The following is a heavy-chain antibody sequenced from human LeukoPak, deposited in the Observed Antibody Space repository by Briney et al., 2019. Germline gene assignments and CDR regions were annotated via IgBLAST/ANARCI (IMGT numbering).Heavy chain of an antibody. CDR3: ARGTAAGPFDY. V-gene: IGHV4-31*03. Sequence: SETLSLTCTFSGGSISSGGYYWSWIRQHPGKGLEWIEYIYYSGSTYYNPSLKSRVTISVDTSKNQFSLKLSSVTAADTAVYYCARGTAAGPFDYWGQGTLVTVSS. J-gene: IGHJ4*02. D-gene: IGHD6-13*01. CDR2: IYYSGST. CDR1: GGSISSGGYY.